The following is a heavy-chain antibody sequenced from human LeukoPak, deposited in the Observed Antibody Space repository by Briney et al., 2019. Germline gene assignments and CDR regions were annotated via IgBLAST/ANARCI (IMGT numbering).Heavy chain of an antibody. J-gene: IGHJ5*02. D-gene: IGHD2-2*01. V-gene: IGHV1-18*01. CDR1: GYTFTSYG. CDR2: ISAYNGNT. Sequence: GASVKVSCKASGYTFTSYGISWVRQAPGQGLEWMGWISAYNGNTNYAQKLQGRVTMTTGTSTSTAYMELRSLRSDDTAVYYCASTTAYCSSTSCYQWWFDPWGRGTLVTVSS. CDR3: ASTTAYCSSTSCYQWWFDP.